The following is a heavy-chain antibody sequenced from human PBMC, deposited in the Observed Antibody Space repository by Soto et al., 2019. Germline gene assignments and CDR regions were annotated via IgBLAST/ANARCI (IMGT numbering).Heavy chain of an antibody. CDR2: MNPNSGNT. J-gene: IGHJ5*02. CDR1: GYTFTTYD. Sequence: QVQLVQSGAEVKKPGASVKVSCKTSGYTFTTYDFTWVRQATGQGLEWMGWMNPNSGNTAYAQKFQGRVTMTRNTSISTAYMELSSLRSEDTAIYYCARRATRYCSGGSCYSFDPWGQGTLVTVSS. V-gene: IGHV1-8*01. CDR3: ARRATRYCSGGSCYSFDP. D-gene: IGHD2-15*01.